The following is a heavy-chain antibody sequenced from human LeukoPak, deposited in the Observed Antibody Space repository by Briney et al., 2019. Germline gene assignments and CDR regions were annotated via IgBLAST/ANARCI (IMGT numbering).Heavy chain of an antibody. CDR1: GFTFSSYG. CDR2: IWCDGSNK. J-gene: IGHJ4*02. Sequence: GGSLRLSCAASGFTFSSYGMHWVRQAPGKGLEWVAVIWCDGSNKYYADSVKGRFTISRDNSKNTLYLQMNSLRAEDTAAYYCARDGYSSGWYGPDYWGQGTLVTVSS. CDR3: ARDGYSSGWYGPDY. D-gene: IGHD6-19*01. V-gene: IGHV3-33*01.